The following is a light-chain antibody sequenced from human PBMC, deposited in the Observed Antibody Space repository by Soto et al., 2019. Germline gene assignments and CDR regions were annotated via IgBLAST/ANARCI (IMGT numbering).Light chain of an antibody. CDR3: QQLLSYPIT. CDR2: AAS. J-gene: IGKJ5*01. CDR1: QVISSY. V-gene: IGKV1-9*01. Sequence: DIQLTQPPSFLSASVRGRVTITCPASQVISSYLAWNQQKPGKAPKLLIYAASTLQSEVPLRFIGSGSGTSFTLTISSLQPEDFATYYCQQLLSYPITFGQGTRLEIK.